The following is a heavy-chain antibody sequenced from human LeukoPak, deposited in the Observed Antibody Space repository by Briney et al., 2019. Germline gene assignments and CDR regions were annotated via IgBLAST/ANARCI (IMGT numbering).Heavy chain of an antibody. D-gene: IGHD2-2*02. CDR2: IYYSGST. V-gene: IGHV4-59*05. CDR3: ARLVRSTSCYIFDY. Sequence: SETLSLTCTVSGGSISSYYWSWIRQPPGKGLEWIGSIYYSGSTYYNPSLKSRVTISVDTSKNQFSLKLSSVTAADTAVYYCARLVRSTSCYIFDYWGQGTLVTVSS. J-gene: IGHJ4*02. CDR1: GGSISSYY.